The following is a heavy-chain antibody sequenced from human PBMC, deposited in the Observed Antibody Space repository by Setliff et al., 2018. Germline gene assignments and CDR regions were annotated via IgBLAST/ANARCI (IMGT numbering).Heavy chain of an antibody. V-gene: IGHV1-69*13. J-gene: IGHJ4*02. D-gene: IGHD3-22*01. CDR2: IIPMFRTG. CDR3: ARDTRDKYDTSGYYLSFDS. Sequence: WASVKVSCKASGGTFNNYPISWVRQAPGQGLEWMGGIIPMFRTGKYAQKFQGRVTITADESTSTAYMELSSLRLEDTAVYYCARDTRDKYDTSGYYLSFDSWGQGALVTVSS. CDR1: GGTFNNYP.